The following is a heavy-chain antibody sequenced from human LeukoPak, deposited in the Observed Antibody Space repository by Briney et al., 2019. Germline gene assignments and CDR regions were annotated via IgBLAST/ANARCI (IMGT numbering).Heavy chain of an antibody. J-gene: IGHJ4*02. CDR2: ISGSGGAT. D-gene: IGHD6-13*01. Sequence: GGSLRLSCAASGFTFTSFAMSWVRQAPGKGLEWVSSISGSGGATYYADSVKGRFTISRDNSKNTLYLQMNSLRAEDTAVYYCAKGGLYSNTWRFDYWGQGTLVTVSS. CDR3: AKGGLYSNTWRFDY. CDR1: GFTFTSFA. V-gene: IGHV3-23*01.